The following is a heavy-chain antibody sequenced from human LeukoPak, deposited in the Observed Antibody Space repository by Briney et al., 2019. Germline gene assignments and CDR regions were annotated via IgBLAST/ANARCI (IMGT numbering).Heavy chain of an antibody. CDR3: ARSSINFGGDCYWAVVDY. CDR1: GYTFTGYY. V-gene: IGHV1-2*02. Sequence: ASVKVSCKASGYTFTGYYMHWVRQAPGQGLEWMGWINPNSGGTNYAQKFQGRVTMTRDTSISTAYMELSRLRSDDTAVYYCARSSINFGGDCYWAVVDYWGQGTLVTVSS. D-gene: IGHD2-21*02. CDR2: INPNSGGT. J-gene: IGHJ4*02.